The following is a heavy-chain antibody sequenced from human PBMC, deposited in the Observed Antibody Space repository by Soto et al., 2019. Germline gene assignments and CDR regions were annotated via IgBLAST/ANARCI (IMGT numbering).Heavy chain of an antibody. CDR2: INHSGST. CDR1: GGSFSGYY. V-gene: IGHV4-34*01. D-gene: IGHD3-10*01. Sequence: PSETLSLTCAVYGGSFSGYYLSWIRQPPGKGLEWIGEINHSGSTNYNPSLKSRVTISVDTSKNQFSLKLSSVTAADTAVYYCARTSRGYYYGSGSYHWFDPWGQGTLVTVYS. J-gene: IGHJ5*02. CDR3: ARTSRGYYYGSGSYHWFDP.